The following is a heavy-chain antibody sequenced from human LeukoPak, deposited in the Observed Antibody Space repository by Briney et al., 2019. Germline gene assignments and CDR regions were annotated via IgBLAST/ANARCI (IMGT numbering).Heavy chain of an antibody. D-gene: IGHD6-13*01. CDR1: GYTLTELS. V-gene: IGHV1-24*01. CDR2: FDPEDGVT. Sequence: ASVKVSCKVSGYTLTELSMHWVRQAPGKGLEWMGGFDPEDGVTIYAQKFQGRVTMTEDTSTDTAYMELSSLRSEDTAVYYCATDINSSSWPHYWGQGTLVTVSS. J-gene: IGHJ4*02. CDR3: ATDINSSSWPHY.